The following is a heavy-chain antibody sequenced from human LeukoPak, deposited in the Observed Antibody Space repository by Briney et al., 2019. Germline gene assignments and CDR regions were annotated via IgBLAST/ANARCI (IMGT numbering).Heavy chain of an antibody. D-gene: IGHD3-22*01. V-gene: IGHV4-39*02. CDR2: IYHSGSI. J-gene: IGHJ4*02. CDR1: GGSITSSSYY. Sequence: PSETLSLTCTVSGGSITSSSYYWGWIRQPPGKGLEWIGLIYHSGSIHYNPSLKSRVTRSVDTSKNQFSLKLSSVTAADTAVYYCARDRGYYDSSGPLYYFDYWGQGTLVTVSS. CDR3: ARDRGYYDSSGPLYYFDY.